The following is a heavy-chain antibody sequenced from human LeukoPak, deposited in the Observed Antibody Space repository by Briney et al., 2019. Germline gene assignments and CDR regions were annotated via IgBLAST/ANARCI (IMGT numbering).Heavy chain of an antibody. J-gene: IGHJ4*02. CDR1: GYSFSNYW. D-gene: IGHD1-26*01. V-gene: IGHV5-51*01. Sequence: EESLKISCKGSGYSFSNYWIGWVRQMPGKGLEWMGIIYPGDPDTRYSPSFQGQVTISADKSISTAYLQWSSLKASDTAMYYCTRVVLSGSYPLCDYWGQGTLVTVSS. CDR2: IYPGDPDT. CDR3: TRVVLSGSYPLCDY.